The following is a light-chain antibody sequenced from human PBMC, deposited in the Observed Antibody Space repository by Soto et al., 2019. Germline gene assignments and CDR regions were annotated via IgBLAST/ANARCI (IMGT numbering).Light chain of an antibody. Sequence: DLQLTQSPSFLSASVGDRVTITCRASQGISSYLAWYQQKPGKAPKLLIYAASTLQSGVTSRFSGSGSGTEFTLTISSLQPEDFATYYCQQLNSYPRTFGGGTKVEIK. CDR2: AAS. CDR1: QGISSY. V-gene: IGKV1-9*01. J-gene: IGKJ4*01. CDR3: QQLNSYPRT.